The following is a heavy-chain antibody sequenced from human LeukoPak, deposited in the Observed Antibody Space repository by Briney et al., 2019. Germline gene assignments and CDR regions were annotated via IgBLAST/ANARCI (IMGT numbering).Heavy chain of an antibody. CDR3: ARPMYYDILTGENWFDP. D-gene: IGHD3-9*01. CDR1: GYTFTGYY. V-gene: IGHV1-2*02. CDR2: INPNSGGT. J-gene: IGHJ5*02. Sequence: GASVKVSCKASGYTFTGYYMHWVRQAPGQGLEWMGWINPNSGGTNYAQKFQGRVTMTRDTSISTAYMELSRLRSDDTAVYYCARPMYYDILTGENWFDPWGQGTLVTVSS.